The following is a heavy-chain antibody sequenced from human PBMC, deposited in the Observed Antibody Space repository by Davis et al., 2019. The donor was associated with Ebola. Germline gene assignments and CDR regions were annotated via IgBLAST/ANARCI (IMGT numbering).Heavy chain of an antibody. CDR1: GFTFSNAW. Sequence: GGSLRLSCAASGFTFSNAWMNWVRQVPGKGLEWVSYISSSSSTRYYADSVKGRFTISRDNAKNSLYLQLNSLRDEDTAVYYCAKDTPPYYDFWSGYFGYWGQGTLVTVSS. V-gene: IGHV3-48*02. CDR2: ISSSSSTR. CDR3: AKDTPPYYDFWSGYFGY. D-gene: IGHD3-3*01. J-gene: IGHJ4*02.